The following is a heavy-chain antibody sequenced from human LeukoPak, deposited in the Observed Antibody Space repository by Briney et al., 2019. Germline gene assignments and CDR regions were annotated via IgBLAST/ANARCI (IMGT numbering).Heavy chain of an antibody. Sequence: SVKVSCKASGGTFSSYAISWVRQAPGQGLEWMGGIIPIFGTANYAQKFQGRVTITADESTSTAYMELSSLRSEDTAVYYCARYRYSGSYFDYWGQGTLVTVSS. CDR1: GGTFSSYA. J-gene: IGHJ4*02. CDR2: IIPIFGTA. V-gene: IGHV1-69*13. D-gene: IGHD1-26*01. CDR3: ARYRYSGSYFDY.